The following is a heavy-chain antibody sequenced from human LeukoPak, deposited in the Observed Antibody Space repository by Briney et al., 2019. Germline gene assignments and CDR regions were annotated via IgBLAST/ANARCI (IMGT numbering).Heavy chain of an antibody. CDR2: SSSSYI. J-gene: IGHJ3*02. D-gene: IGHD4-17*01. CDR3: ARVPPDYGAQVGAFDI. Sequence: SSSSYIYYADSVKGRFTISRDNAKNSLYLQMNSLRAEDTAVYYCARVPPDYGAQVGAFDIWGQGTMVTVSS. V-gene: IGHV3-21*01.